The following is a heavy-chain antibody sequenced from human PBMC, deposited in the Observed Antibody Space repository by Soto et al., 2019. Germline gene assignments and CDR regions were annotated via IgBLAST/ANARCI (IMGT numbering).Heavy chain of an antibody. CDR2: VSSSSSYI. CDR3: VRAGQWLAPNDFDY. CDR1: GFTFSSYS. D-gene: IGHD6-19*01. V-gene: IGHV3-21*01. Sequence: VQLVESGGGLVKPGGSLRLSCAASGFTFSSYSMNWVRQAPGKGLEWVSSVSSSSSYIYYADSVKGRFTISRDNAKNSLYLQMNSLRGEDTAVYYCVRAGQWLAPNDFDYWGQGTLVTVSS. J-gene: IGHJ4*02.